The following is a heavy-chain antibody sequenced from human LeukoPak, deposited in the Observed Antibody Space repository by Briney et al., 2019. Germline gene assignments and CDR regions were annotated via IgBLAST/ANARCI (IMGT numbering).Heavy chain of an antibody. CDR3: ALFPHPGPAYYYYYMDV. D-gene: IGHD3-10*01. CDR1: GGTFSSYA. J-gene: IGHJ6*03. V-gene: IGHV1-69*01. CDR2: IIPIFGTA. Sequence: GASVKVSCKASGGTFSSYAISWVRQAPGQGLEWMGGIIPIFGTANYAQKFQGRVTITADESTSTAYMELSSLRSEDTAVYYCALFPHPGPAYYYYYMDVWGKGTTVTVSS.